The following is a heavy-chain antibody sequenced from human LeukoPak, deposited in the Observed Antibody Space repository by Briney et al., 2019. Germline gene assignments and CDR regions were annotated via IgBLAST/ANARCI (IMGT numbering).Heavy chain of an antibody. CDR3: AREGSDGYLFDY. CDR1: GDSVSSNSAT. Sequence: SQTLSLTCAISGDSVSSNSATWDWIRQSPSRGLEWLGRTYYRSKWYNDYAVSLKSRVTINPDTFKNQFSLQLNSVTPEDTAVYYCAREGSDGYLFDYWGQGSLVIVSS. CDR2: TYYRSKWYN. V-gene: IGHV6-1*01. D-gene: IGHD3-16*01. J-gene: IGHJ4*02.